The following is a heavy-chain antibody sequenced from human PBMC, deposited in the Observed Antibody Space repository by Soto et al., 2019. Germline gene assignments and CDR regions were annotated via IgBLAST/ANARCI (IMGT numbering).Heavy chain of an antibody. D-gene: IGHD6-19*01. CDR2: IYDSGNT. CDR3: ARSMAVAGTR. Sequence: SETLSLTCTVSGGSISSSSYYWGWIRQPPGEGLEWIGSIYDSGNTYYNPSLRSRVTISVDTSKNQYSLRLSSVTAADTAVYYCARSMAVAGTRWGQGTLVTVSS. V-gene: IGHV4-39*01. J-gene: IGHJ4*02. CDR1: GGSISSSSYY.